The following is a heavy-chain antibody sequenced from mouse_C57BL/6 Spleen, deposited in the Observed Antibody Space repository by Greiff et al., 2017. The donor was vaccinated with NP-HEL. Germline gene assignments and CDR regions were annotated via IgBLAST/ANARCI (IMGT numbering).Heavy chain of an antibody. CDR1: GYTFTSYW. J-gene: IGHJ3*01. CDR2: INPSNGGT. CDR3: ARCDYDALAWFAY. Sequence: QVQLQQSGTELVKPGASVKLSCKASGYTFTSYWMHWVKQRPGQGLEWIGNINPSNGGTNYNEKFKSKATLTVDKSSSTAYMQLSSLTSEDSAVYYCARCDYDALAWFAYWGQGTLVTVSA. D-gene: IGHD2-4*01. V-gene: IGHV1-53*01.